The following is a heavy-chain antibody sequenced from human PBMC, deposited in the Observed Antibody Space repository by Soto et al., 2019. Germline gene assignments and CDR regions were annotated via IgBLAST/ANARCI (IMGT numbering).Heavy chain of an antibody. J-gene: IGHJ5*02. Sequence: QITLKESGPTLVKPTQTLTLTCTFSGFSLSTAGVGVAWIRQPPGKALEWLAGSYWDDDRRYRSSMKSRLTITKDTSKIQVVLRITNMDPVDTATYFCARTFDVFWSDSPSYSWFDPWGQGILVTVSS. CDR1: GFSLSTAGVG. D-gene: IGHD3-3*01. CDR2: SYWDDDR. CDR3: ARTFDVFWSDSPSYSWFDP. V-gene: IGHV2-5*02.